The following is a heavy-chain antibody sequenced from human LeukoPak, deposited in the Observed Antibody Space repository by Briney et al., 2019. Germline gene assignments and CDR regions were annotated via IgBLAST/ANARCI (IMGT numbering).Heavy chain of an antibody. D-gene: IGHD3-22*01. Sequence: AETLSLTCAVYGGTLRGWEWTWIRQAPGEGLKRSGEINPSGRISYKSSLNSRLTISVDASKNQFSLNLRSLTAADTAVYYCARGRHEVSMIVVVMTAVSYYLDVWGKGTTVTVS. J-gene: IGHJ6*03. CDR3: ARGRHEVSMIVVVMTAVSYYLDV. CDR2: INPSGRI. CDR1: GGTLRGWE. V-gene: IGHV4-34*01.